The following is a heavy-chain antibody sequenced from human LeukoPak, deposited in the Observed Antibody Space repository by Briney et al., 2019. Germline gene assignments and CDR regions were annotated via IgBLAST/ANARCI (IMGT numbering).Heavy chain of an antibody. CDR3: ARDDSNGYYP. Sequence: ASVKVSCKASGYSFTRYFLHWVRQAPGQGLEWMGKINPSGGSTSYARKFQGRVTMTRDTSTSTVYMELRSLRSEDTAVYYCARDDSNGYYPWGQGTLVTVSS. CDR1: GYSFTRYF. D-gene: IGHD3-22*01. V-gene: IGHV1-46*01. CDR2: INPSGGST. J-gene: IGHJ5*02.